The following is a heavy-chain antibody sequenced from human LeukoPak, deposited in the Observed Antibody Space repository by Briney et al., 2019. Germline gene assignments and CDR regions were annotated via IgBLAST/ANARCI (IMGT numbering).Heavy chain of an antibody. CDR3: ARVPMVRGVITHWFDP. CDR1: GYTFTSYD. J-gene: IGHJ5*02. V-gene: IGHV1-69*13. CDR2: IIPIFGTA. Sequence: ASVKVSCKASGYTFTSYDINWVRQAPGQGLEWMGGIIPIFGTANYAQKFQGRVTITADESTSTAYMELSSLRSEDTAVYYCARVPMVRGVITHWFDPWGQGTLVTVSS. D-gene: IGHD3-10*01.